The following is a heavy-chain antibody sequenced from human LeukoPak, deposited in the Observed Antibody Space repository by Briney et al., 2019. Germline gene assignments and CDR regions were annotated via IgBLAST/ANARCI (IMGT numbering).Heavy chain of an antibody. J-gene: IGHJ4*02. Sequence: GGSLRLSCAASGFTFSSYAMSWVRQAPGKGLEWVSAISGSDGSTYYADSVKGRFTISRDNSKNTLYLQMNSLRAEDTAVYYCAKDREYYYDSSGYYHLIGAFDYWGQGTLVTVSS. V-gene: IGHV3-23*01. CDR2: ISGSDGST. D-gene: IGHD3-22*01. CDR1: GFTFSSYA. CDR3: AKDREYYYDSSGYYHLIGAFDY.